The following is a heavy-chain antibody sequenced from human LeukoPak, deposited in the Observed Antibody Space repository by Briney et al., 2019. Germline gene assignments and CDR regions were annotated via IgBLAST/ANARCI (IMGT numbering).Heavy chain of an antibody. CDR1: GFTLSSYA. J-gene: IGHJ4*02. D-gene: IGHD3-10*01. CDR2: ISGSGGST. Sequence: PGGSLRLSCAASGFTLSSYAMSWVRQAPGKGLEWVSAISGSGGSTYYADSVKGRFTISRDNSKNTLYLQMNSLRAEDTAVYYCAKLWFGELEPDWGSWGQGTLVTVSS. V-gene: IGHV3-23*01. CDR3: AKLWFGELEPDWGS.